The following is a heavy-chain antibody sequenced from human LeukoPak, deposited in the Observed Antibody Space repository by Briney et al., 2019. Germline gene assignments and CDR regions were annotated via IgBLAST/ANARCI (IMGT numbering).Heavy chain of an antibody. CDR2: INTNNGVT. CDR3: ARAPKSGPNMWYFDY. V-gene: IGHV1-2*02. Sequence: ASVKVSCKASGYSFSNNYVHWVRQAHGLGLELLGWINTNNGVTDYAQRFQGRVIMTRDTSISTDYMELSGLKSDHTPVYYCARAPKSGPNMWYFDYWGQGTLVTVSS. D-gene: IGHD5-12*01. CDR1: GYSFSNNY. J-gene: IGHJ4*02.